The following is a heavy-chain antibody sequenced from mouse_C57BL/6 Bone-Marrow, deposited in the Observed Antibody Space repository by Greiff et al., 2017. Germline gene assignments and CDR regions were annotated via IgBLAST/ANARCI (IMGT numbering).Heavy chain of an antibody. CDR2: ISSGGDYI. J-gene: IGHJ1*03. D-gene: IGHD2-4*01. CDR1: GFTFSSYA. CDR3: TRFYYEYDYWYFDV. V-gene: IGHV5-9-1*02. Sequence: EVMLVESGEGLVKPGGSLKLSCAASGFTFSSYAMSWVRQTPEKRLEWVAYISSGGDYIYYADTVKGRFTISRDNARNTLYLQMSSLKSEDTAMYYWTRFYYEYDYWYFDVWGTGTTVTVSS.